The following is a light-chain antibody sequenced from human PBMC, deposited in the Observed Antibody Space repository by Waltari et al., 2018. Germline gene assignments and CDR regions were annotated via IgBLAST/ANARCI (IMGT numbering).Light chain of an antibody. Sequence: SSELTQDPAVSVPLGQTVRITCHGNSLRSYYATWYQQKPGQAPVLVIYGKSNRPSGIPDRFSGSSSGNTASLTITGAQAEDEADYYCNSRDSSGNQVFGGGTKLTVL. V-gene: IGLV3-19*01. CDR2: GKS. CDR3: NSRDSSGNQV. CDR1: SLRSYY. J-gene: IGLJ2*01.